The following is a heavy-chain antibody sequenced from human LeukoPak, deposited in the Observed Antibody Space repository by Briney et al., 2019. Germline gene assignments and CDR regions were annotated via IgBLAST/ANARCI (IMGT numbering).Heavy chain of an antibody. Sequence: GGSLRLSCAVSGFTFSRYSMNWVRQAPGKGLEWVSSISSSSSSINNADSVNGRFTISRDNTKKSLYLQMNSLRAEDTAVYYCARGYGSGRLNVLFDYWGQGTLVTVSS. CDR1: GFTFSRYS. CDR3: ARGYGSGRLNVLFDY. CDR2: ISSSSSSI. J-gene: IGHJ4*02. D-gene: IGHD3-10*01. V-gene: IGHV3-21*01.